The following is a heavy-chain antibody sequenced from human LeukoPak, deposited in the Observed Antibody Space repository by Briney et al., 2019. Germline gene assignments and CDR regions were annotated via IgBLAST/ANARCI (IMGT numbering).Heavy chain of an antibody. J-gene: IGHJ6*02. CDR2: IITILGIA. Sequence: ASVEVSCKAYGGTFSSYTISWVRQATGHGLEWMGRIITILGIANYAQKFQGRVTITADKSTSTAYMELSSLRSEDTAVYYCAYCTNGVCYRGGVYGMDVWGQGTTVTVSS. CDR3: AYCTNGVCYRGGVYGMDV. CDR1: GGTFSSYT. V-gene: IGHV1-69*02. D-gene: IGHD2-8*01.